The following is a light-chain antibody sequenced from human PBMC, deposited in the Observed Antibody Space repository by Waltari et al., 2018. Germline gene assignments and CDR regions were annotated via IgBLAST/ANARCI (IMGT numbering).Light chain of an antibody. Sequence: DFVMTQSPDSLAVSLGERATINCKSSQRVLYSSNNKNYLAWYQQKPGQPPTLLIHWASTRESGVPDRFSGSGSGTDFTLTISSLQAEDVAVYYCQQYYSTPLTFGGGTKVEIK. CDR2: WAS. CDR3: QQYYSTPLT. V-gene: IGKV4-1*01. CDR1: QRVLYSSNNKNY. J-gene: IGKJ4*01.